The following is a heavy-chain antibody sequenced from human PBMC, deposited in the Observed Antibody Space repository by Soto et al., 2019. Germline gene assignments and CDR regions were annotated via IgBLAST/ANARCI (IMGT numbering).Heavy chain of an antibody. V-gene: IGHV3-53*02. CDR2: IRSTGST. CDR1: GFAVSNHY. Sequence: EVQLVETGGASIQPGGSLRLSCAASGFAVSNHYMNWVRQAPGKGLEWVSIIRSTGSTYYADSVKGRFTISRDHSKNTVSLEMTSLRVDDTAVYYDARNSWMDVWGQGTTVIVSS. CDR3: ARNSWMDV. J-gene: IGHJ6*02.